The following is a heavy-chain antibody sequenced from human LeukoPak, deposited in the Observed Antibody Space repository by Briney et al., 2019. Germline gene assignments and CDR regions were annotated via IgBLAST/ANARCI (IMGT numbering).Heavy chain of an antibody. V-gene: IGHV4-34*01. CDR1: GGSFSGYY. Sequence: SETLSLTCAVYGGSFSGYYWSWIRQPPGKGLEWIGEINHSGSTNYNPSLKSRVTISVDTSKNQFSLKLSSVTAADTAVYYCARGPTSDWYFDLWGRGTLVTASS. J-gene: IGHJ2*01. CDR3: ARGPTSDWYFDL. CDR2: INHSGST.